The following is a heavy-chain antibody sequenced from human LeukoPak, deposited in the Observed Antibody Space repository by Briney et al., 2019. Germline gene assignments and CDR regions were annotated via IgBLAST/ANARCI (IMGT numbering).Heavy chain of an antibody. CDR2: INTDGSGT. Sequence: PGGSLRLSCAASGFTFSDSWMHWVRQAPGKGLVWVSRINTDGSGTNDADSVKGRFTISRDNAKNSLYLQMNSPRAEDTAVYYCARDWFGESPFDYWGQGTLVTVSS. CDR1: GFTFSDSW. D-gene: IGHD3-10*01. CDR3: ARDWFGESPFDY. V-gene: IGHV3-74*01. J-gene: IGHJ4*02.